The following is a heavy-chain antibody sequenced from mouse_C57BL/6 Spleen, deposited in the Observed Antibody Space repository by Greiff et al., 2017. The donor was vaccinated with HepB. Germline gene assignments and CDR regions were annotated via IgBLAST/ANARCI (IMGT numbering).Heavy chain of an antibody. J-gene: IGHJ4*01. Sequence: VPVKQPWAELVKPGASVKLSFKASGYTFTSYWVHWVKQRPGRGPEWIGRIDPNSGGTKYNEKFKSKATLTVDKPSSTAYMQLSSLTSEDSAVYYCARSYDYDEDYAMDYWGQGTSVTVSS. CDR2: IDPNSGGT. CDR1: GYTFTSYW. D-gene: IGHD2-4*01. CDR3: ARSYDYDEDYAMDY. V-gene: IGHV1-72*01.